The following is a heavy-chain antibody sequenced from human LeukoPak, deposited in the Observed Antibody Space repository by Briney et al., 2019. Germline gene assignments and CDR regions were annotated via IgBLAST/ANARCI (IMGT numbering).Heavy chain of an antibody. CDR3: ARDGGYSYGRSFDY. J-gene: IGHJ4*02. CDR1: GFTFSSYW. CDR2: INTDGSSA. D-gene: IGHD5-18*01. Sequence: PGGSLRLSCAASGFTFSSYWMHWVRQAPGKGLVWVSRINTDGSSATYADSVKGRFTISRDNAKNSLYLQMNSLRAEDTAVYYCARDGGYSYGRSFDYWGQGTLVTVSS. V-gene: IGHV3-74*03.